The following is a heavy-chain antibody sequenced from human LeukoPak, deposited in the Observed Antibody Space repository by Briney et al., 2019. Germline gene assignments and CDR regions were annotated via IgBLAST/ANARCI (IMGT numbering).Heavy chain of an antibody. D-gene: IGHD3-9*01. Sequence: GGSLRLSCAASGFTFDDYGMSWVRQAPGKGLEWVSGINWNGGSTGYADSVKGRFTISRDNAKNSLYLQMNSLRAEDTALYYCARGGNYDILTGYYISPYYYYYYMDVWGKGTTVTVSS. J-gene: IGHJ6*03. V-gene: IGHV3-20*04. CDR3: ARGGNYDILTGYYISPYYYYYYMDV. CDR1: GFTFDDYG. CDR2: INWNGGST.